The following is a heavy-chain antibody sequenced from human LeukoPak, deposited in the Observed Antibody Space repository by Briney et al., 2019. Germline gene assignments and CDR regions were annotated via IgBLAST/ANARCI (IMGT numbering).Heavy chain of an antibody. D-gene: IGHD7-27*01. CDR1: GFTFSSFG. CDR2: IGYDGTNK. V-gene: IGHV3-30*02. J-gene: IGHJ4*02. CDR3: ARDLTGNYCIAY. Sequence: GGSLRLSCAASGFTFSSFGMHWVRQAPGEGLEWVAYIGYDGTNKYYADSVKGRFTISRDNSRNTVHLQMSSLRAADTALYYCARDLTGNYCIAYWGQGTLVTVSS.